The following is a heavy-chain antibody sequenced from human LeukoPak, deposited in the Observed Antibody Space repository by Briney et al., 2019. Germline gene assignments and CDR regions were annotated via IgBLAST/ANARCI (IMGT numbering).Heavy chain of an antibody. CDR2: IIPILGIA. CDR3: ARVRCSSTSCYWGFDP. J-gene: IGHJ5*02. CDR1: GGTFSSYA. V-gene: IGHV1-69*04. Sequence: SVKVSCKASGGTFSSYAISWVRQAPGQGLEWMGRIIPILGIANYAQKFQGRVTITADKSTSTAYMELSSLRSEDTAVYYCARVRCSSTSCYWGFDPWGQGTLVTVSS. D-gene: IGHD2-2*01.